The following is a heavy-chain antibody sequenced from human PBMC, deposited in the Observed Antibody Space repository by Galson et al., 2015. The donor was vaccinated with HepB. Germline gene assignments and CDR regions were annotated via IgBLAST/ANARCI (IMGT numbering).Heavy chain of an antibody. Sequence: SLRLSCAASGFTFSSYGMHWVRQAPGKGLEWVAGIGTLSDTFYPDSVKGRFTISRENAKNSLYLQMNSLRAEDTAVYYCVRGYTYCNWRDWFDPWGQGTLVTVSS. CDR3: VRGYTYCNWRDWFDP. J-gene: IGHJ5*02. CDR2: IGTLSDT. D-gene: IGHD1-1*01. V-gene: IGHV3-13*01. CDR1: GFTFSSYG.